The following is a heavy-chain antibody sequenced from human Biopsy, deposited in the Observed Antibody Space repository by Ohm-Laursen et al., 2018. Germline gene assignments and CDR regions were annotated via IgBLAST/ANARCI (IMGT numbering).Heavy chain of an antibody. D-gene: IGHD3-3*01. Sequence: SLRLSCSASGFTLSNYGMHWVRQAPGRGLEWVAAVSSDGKNKHYADSVQGRFTISRDNSKNTVDLQMGSLRAEDTAVYYCAKEEPPQGYDFWSGHYYYFDYWGQGTLVTVSS. CDR1: GFTLSNYG. CDR2: VSSDGKNK. CDR3: AKEEPPQGYDFWSGHYYYFDY. J-gene: IGHJ4*02. V-gene: IGHV3-30*18.